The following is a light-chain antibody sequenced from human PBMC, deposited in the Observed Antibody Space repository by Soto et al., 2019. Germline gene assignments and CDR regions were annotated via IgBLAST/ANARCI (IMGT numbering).Light chain of an antibody. CDR3: QHYNSYSEA. J-gene: IGKJ1*01. CDR1: QTISSW. Sequence: DIQMTQSPSTLSASVGERVTITCRASQTISSWLALYQQKPGKAPKLLIYKASTLKSGVPSRFSGSGSGTEFTLTISSLQPDDFATYYCQHYNSYSEAFGQGTKVDI. CDR2: KAS. V-gene: IGKV1-5*03.